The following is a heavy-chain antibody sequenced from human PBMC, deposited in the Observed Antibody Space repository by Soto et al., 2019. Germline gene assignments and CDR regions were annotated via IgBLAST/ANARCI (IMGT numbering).Heavy chain of an antibody. CDR3: AKDRGLEGSSVRAFDV. J-gene: IGHJ3*01. D-gene: IGHD3-10*01. CDR1: GFTFSSHG. Sequence: PGGSLRLSCTASGFTFSSHGMNWVRQAPGKGLEWVSFLSGSAGITFYADSVKGRFTISRDNSKNTLYLQMNSLRAEDTAVYYCAKDRGLEGSSVRAFDVWGQGTMVTV. CDR2: LSGSAGIT. V-gene: IGHV3-23*01.